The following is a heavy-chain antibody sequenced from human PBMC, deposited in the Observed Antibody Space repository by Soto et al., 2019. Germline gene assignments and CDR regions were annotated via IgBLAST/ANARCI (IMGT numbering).Heavy chain of an antibody. V-gene: IGHV4-30-4*01. CDR2: IFYSGDT. CDR1: GASVNTGDHY. CDR3: VGTGTTDDF. J-gene: IGHJ1*01. Sequence: VQLQGSGPGLLKPSQTLSLTCTVSGASVNTGDHYWSFIRQPPGKGLEWLGYIFYSGDTYYNPSLKSRATIALNTSRNQFSLTLPSVTDADTAVYYCVGTGTTDDFWGQGTLVTVSS. D-gene: IGHD1-7*01.